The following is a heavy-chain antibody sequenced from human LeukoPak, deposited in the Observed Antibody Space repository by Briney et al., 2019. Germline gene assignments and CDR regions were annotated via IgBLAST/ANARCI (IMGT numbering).Heavy chain of an antibody. CDR3: ARDGVGCSSTSCISGGFDY. Sequence: GGSLRLSCAASGFTFSSYGMNWVRQAPGKGLEWVANIKQDGSEKYYVDSVKGRFTISRDNAKNSLYLQMNSLRAEDTAVYYCARDGVGCSSTSCISGGFDYWGQGTLVTVSS. J-gene: IGHJ4*02. CDR2: IKQDGSEK. CDR1: GFTFSSYG. D-gene: IGHD2-2*01. V-gene: IGHV3-7*01.